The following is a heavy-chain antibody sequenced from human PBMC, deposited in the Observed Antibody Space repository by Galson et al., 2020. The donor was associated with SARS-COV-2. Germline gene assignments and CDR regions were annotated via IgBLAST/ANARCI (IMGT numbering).Heavy chain of an antibody. D-gene: IGHD3-10*01. CDR3: ARDATMVRGVIMGGFDY. V-gene: IGHV1-18*01. CDR2: ISAYNGNT. J-gene: IGHJ4*02. Sequence: ASVKVSCKAFGYTFTNYGISWVRQAPGQGLEWMGWISAYNGNTNYAQKLQGRVTMTTDTSTSTAYMELRSLRSDDTAVYYCARDATMVRGVIMGGFDYWGQGTLVTVSS. CDR1: GYTFTNYG.